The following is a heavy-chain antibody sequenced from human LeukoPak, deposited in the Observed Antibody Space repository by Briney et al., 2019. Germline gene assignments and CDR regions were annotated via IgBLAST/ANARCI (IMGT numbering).Heavy chain of an antibody. D-gene: IGHD6-19*01. CDR2: IPYDGNNK. V-gene: IGHV3-30*02. Sequence: PGGSLRLSCAASGFTFSGYGMHWVRQAPGKGLEWVAFIPYDGNNKYYTDSVKGRFTISRDNSKNTLYLQMDSLRAEDTAVYYCAKDNSGWWNNLDSWGQGTLVTVST. CDR1: GFTFSGYG. CDR3: AKDNSGWWNNLDS. J-gene: IGHJ4*02.